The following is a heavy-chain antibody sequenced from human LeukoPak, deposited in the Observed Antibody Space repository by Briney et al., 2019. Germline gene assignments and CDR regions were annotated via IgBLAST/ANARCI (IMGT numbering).Heavy chain of an antibody. CDR1: GFTVSSNY. Sequence: GGCLRLSCAASGFTVSSNYMSWVRQAPGKGLEWVSVIYSGGSTYYADSVKGRFTISRDNSKNTLYLQMNSLRAEDTAVYYCARVRDPPQYYFDYWGQGTLVTVSS. CDR3: ARVRDPPQYYFDY. CDR2: IYSGGST. D-gene: IGHD5-24*01. J-gene: IGHJ4*02. V-gene: IGHV3-66*02.